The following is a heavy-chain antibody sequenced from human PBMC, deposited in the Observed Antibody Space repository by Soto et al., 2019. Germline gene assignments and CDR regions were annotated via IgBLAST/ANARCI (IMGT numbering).Heavy chain of an antibody. Sequence: QITLKESGPTLVKPTQTLTLTCTFSGFSLRTNEMGVGWIRQPPGKALEWLALFFWDDDKHTNPSLSARLTITKDISKNQVVLTMTNMEPVDTATYYCARRSVSETNYFDPWGQGILVTVSS. CDR3: ARRSVSETNYFDP. CDR2: FFWDDDK. J-gene: IGHJ5*02. V-gene: IGHV2-5*02. CDR1: GFSLRTNEMG.